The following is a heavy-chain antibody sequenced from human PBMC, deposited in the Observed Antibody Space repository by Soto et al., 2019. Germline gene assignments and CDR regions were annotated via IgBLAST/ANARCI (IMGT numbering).Heavy chain of an antibody. Sequence: QVQLQESGPGLVKPSETLSLTCTVSGGSISSYYWSWIRQPPGKGLESIGYIYYSGSTNYNPSLKSRVTISVDTSKNQFSLKLNSMTAADTAVYYCARHNYGSGSTYFDYWGQGTLVTVSS. CDR1: GGSISSYY. V-gene: IGHV4-59*08. CDR2: IYYSGST. CDR3: ARHNYGSGSTYFDY. D-gene: IGHD3-10*01. J-gene: IGHJ4*02.